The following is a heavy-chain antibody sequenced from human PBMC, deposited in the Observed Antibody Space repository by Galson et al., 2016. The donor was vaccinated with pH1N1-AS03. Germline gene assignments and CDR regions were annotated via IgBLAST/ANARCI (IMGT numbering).Heavy chain of an antibody. CDR3: ARDTGGWYFDL. CDR1: GSTTSLFY. J-gene: IGHJ2*01. D-gene: IGHD1-1*01. CDR2: IHHSGST. Sequence: SETLSLTCSVFGSTTSLFYWNWIRQPPGKGLGWIGFIHHSGSTNYNPSLKSRVTISIDTSKNQFSLKLSSVTAADTAVYYCARDTGGWYFDLWGRGTLVTVSS. V-gene: IGHV4-59*01.